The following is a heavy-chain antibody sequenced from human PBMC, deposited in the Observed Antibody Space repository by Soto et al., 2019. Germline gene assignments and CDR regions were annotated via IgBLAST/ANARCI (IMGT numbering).Heavy chain of an antibody. V-gene: IGHV1-69*02. CDR3: ARALGSYYDIGAY. CDR2: IIPILGIA. D-gene: IGHD3-22*01. J-gene: IGHJ4*02. Sequence: QVQLVQSGAEVKKPGSSVKVSCKASGGTFSSYTISWVRQAPGQGLEWMGRIIPILGIANYAQKFQGRVTITADQSTSAPDMELSSLRSEDTAVYYCARALGSYYDIGAYWGQGALVTVSS. CDR1: GGTFSSYT.